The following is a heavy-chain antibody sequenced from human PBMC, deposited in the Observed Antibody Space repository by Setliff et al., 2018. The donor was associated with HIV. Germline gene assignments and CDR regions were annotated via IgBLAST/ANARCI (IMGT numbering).Heavy chain of an antibody. V-gene: IGHV4-38-2*01. J-gene: IGHJ5*02. Sequence: SETLSLTCDVSGSPISSNYYWAWIRQAPGKGLEWIGCIDASANTYYIPSLKSRATISIDTSKNQLSLKLRSVTAADTAVYYCARIGSGWSVGWFDPWGQGTLVTVSS. CDR2: IDASANT. CDR3: ARIGSGWSVGWFDP. D-gene: IGHD6-13*01. CDR1: GSPISSNYY.